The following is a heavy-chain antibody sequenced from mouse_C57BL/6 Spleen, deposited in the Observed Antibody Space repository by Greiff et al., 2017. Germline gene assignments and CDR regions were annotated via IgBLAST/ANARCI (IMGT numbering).Heavy chain of an antibody. D-gene: IGHD2-3*01. J-gene: IGHJ1*03. Sequence: VKLMESGPELVRPWASVKISCQAFYTFSRRVHFAIRDTNYWMQWVKLRPGQGLEWIGAIYPGNGDTSYNQKFKGKATLTADKSTSTAYMQLSSLTSEDSAVYYCACGGLLRDFDVWGTGTTVTVSS. CDR3: SEDSAVYYCACGGLLRDFDV. CDR2: GQGLEWIG. CDR1: YTFSRRVH. V-gene: IGHV1-87*01.